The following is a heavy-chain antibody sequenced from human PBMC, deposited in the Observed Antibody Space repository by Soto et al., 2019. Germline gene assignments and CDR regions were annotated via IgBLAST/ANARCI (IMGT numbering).Heavy chain of an antibody. CDR3: AREAGYCSRTSCYRRAFDT. Sequence: EVQLVESGGDLVQPGGSLRLSCAASGFTFSGHWMHWVRQVPGKGLEWVSRINTDGGSSAYADSVKGRFTISRDNDKNTLYLQMKGRRAEDTAVYYCAREAGYCSRTSCYRRAFDTWGQGTTVTVSS. CDR1: GFTFSGHW. CDR2: INTDGGSS. D-gene: IGHD2-2*01. J-gene: IGHJ3*02. V-gene: IGHV3-74*03.